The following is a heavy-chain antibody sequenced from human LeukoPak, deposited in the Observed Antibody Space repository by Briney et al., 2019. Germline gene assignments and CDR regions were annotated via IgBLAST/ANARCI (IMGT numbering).Heavy chain of an antibody. CDR3: ARRRDLYSGSYYPFDY. CDR1: GYSFTSYW. D-gene: IGHD1-26*01. CDR2: IYPGDSDA. Sequence: GESLQISCKGSGYSFTSYWIGWVRPMPGKGLKWMGIIYPGDSDARYSPSFQGQVTISADKSISTAYLQSSSLEASDNAMYYCARRRDLYSGSYYPFDYWGQGTLVTVSS. J-gene: IGHJ4*02. V-gene: IGHV5-51*01.